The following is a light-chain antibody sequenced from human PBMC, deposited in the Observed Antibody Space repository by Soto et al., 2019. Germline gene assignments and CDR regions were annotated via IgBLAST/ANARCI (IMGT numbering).Light chain of an antibody. V-gene: IGKV3-20*01. CDR2: GAS. CDR3: QQYGGSMYA. CDR1: QSVTSSY. Sequence: EIVLTQSPGTLSLSPGERVTLSCRAGQSVTSSYLAWYQQKPGQAPRLLIDGASSRATGIPDRFSGSGFGTDFSLTISRLEPEDFAMYYCQQYGGSMYAFGQATKLEFK. J-gene: IGKJ2*01.